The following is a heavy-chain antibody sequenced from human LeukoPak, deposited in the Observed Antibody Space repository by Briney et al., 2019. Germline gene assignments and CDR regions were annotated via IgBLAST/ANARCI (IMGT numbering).Heavy chain of an antibody. V-gene: IGHV4-31*03. Sequence: SETLSLTCTVSGGSISSSSYYWSWIRQHPGKGLEWIGYIYYSGSTYYNPSLKSRVTISVDTSKNQFSLKLSSVTAADTAVYYCARDTYYDSSGYYYFDYWGQGTLVTASS. CDR2: IYYSGST. CDR1: GGSISSSSYY. CDR3: ARDTYYDSSGYYYFDY. D-gene: IGHD3-22*01. J-gene: IGHJ4*02.